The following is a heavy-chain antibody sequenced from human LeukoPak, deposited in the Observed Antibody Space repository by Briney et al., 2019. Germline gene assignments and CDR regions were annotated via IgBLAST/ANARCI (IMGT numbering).Heavy chain of an antibody. D-gene: IGHD1-26*01. CDR3: ARGIRVGATTCWFDP. Sequence: ASVKVSCKASGGTFSSYAISWVRQAPGQGLEWMGGIIPIFGTANYAQKFQGRVTITADESTSTAYMELSSLRSEDTAVYYCARGIRVGATTCWFDPWGQGTLVTVPS. V-gene: IGHV1-69*13. CDR1: GGTFSSYA. CDR2: IIPIFGTA. J-gene: IGHJ5*02.